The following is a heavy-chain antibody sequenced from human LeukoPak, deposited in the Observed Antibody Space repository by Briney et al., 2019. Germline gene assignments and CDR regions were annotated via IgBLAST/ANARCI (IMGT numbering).Heavy chain of an antibody. J-gene: IGHJ4*02. CDR3: AKDNRRHYTSGPNPDSLH. CDR2: ISWNSGSI. CDR1: GFIFNNYA. D-gene: IGHD6-19*01. V-gene: IGHV3-9*01. Sequence: GGSLRLSCAGSGFIFNNYAMHWVRQPPGKGLEWVSGISWNSGSIDYADSVKGRFTISRDNAKNSLYLQMNRLRVEDTAFYYCAKDNRRHYTSGPNPDSLHWGQGALVTVSS.